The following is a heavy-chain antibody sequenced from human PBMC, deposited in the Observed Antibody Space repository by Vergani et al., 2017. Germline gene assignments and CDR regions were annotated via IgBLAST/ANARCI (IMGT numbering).Heavy chain of an antibody. Sequence: EVQLVESGGGLVKPGGSLRLSCAASGFTFSNAWMSWVRQAPGKGLEWVGRIKSKTDGGTTDYAAPVKGRFSISRDNAKNSLFLEMNSLRFEDTAVYFCTKGSVYYHDSAGHSYDPYTGFDLWGQGTLVTVSS. CDR2: IKSKTDGGTT. D-gene: IGHD5/OR15-5a*01. V-gene: IGHV3-15*05. J-gene: IGHJ3*01. CDR3: TKGSVYYHDSAGHSYDPYTGFDL. CDR1: GFTFSNAW.